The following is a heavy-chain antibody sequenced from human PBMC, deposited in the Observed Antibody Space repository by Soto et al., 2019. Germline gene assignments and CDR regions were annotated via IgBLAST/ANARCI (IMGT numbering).Heavy chain of an antibody. CDR2: ISYDGSNK. D-gene: IGHD3-3*01. Sequence: QVQLVESGGGVVQPGRSLRLSCAASGFTFSSYAMHWVRQAPGKGLEWVAVISYDGSNKYYADSVKGRFTISRDNSKNTLYLQMNSLRAEDTAVYYCARRSGRANYYYGMDVWGQGPTVTVSS. J-gene: IGHJ6*02. V-gene: IGHV3-30-3*01. CDR3: ARRSGRANYYYGMDV. CDR1: GFTFSSYA.